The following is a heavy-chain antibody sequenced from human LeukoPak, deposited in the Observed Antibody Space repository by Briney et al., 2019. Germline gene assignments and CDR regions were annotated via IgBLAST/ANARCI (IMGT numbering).Heavy chain of an antibody. J-gene: IGHJ4*02. D-gene: IGHD3-9*01. CDR1: GFTFSSYW. V-gene: IGHV3-7*01. CDR2: IKKDGSEK. Sequence: GGSLRLSCAASGFTFSSYWMSWVRQAPGKGLEWVANIKKDGSEKYYVDSVKGRFTISRDNAKTSLYLQINSLRPEDTAVYYCARGGYYNILTGFRGRILGFDSWGQGTLVTVSS. CDR3: ARGGYYNILTGFRGRILGFDS.